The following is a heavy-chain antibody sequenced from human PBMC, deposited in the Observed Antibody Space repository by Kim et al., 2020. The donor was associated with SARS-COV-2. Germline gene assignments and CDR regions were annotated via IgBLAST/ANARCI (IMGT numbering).Heavy chain of an antibody. D-gene: IGHD6-19*01. CDR3: AKDQASGWYSAFDY. J-gene: IGHJ4*02. Sequence: GGSLRLSCAASGFTFDDYAMHWVRQAPGKGLEWVSGISWNSGSIGYADSVKGRFTISRDNAKNSLYLQMNSLRAEDTALYYCAKDQASGWYSAFDYWGQGTLVTVSS. V-gene: IGHV3-9*01. CDR2: ISWNSGSI. CDR1: GFTFDDYA.